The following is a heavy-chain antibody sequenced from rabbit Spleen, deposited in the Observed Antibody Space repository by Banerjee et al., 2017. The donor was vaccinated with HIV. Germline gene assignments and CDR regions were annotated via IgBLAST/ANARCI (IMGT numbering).Heavy chain of an antibody. V-gene: IGHV1S40*01. Sequence: QSLEESGGDLVKPGASLTLTCTASGVSFSSSSYMCWVRQAPGKGLEWIACIYGDRSGSTYYANWAKGRFTISRTSSTTVTLEMTSLTAADTATYFCARGSAAMTMVITGFYLNLWGPGTLVTVS. CDR1: GVSFSSSSY. CDR2: IYGDRSGST. J-gene: IGHJ4*01. D-gene: IGHD2-1*01. CDR3: ARGSAAMTMVITGFYLNL.